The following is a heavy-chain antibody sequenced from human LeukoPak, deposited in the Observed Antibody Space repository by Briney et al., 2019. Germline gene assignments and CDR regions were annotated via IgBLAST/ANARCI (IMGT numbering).Heavy chain of an antibody. J-gene: IGHJ5*02. CDR3: AKNYYDSSGPNWFGP. V-gene: IGHV4-59*11. D-gene: IGHD3-22*01. CDR1: GGSISSHY. Sequence: PSETLSLTCTVSGGSISSHYWSWIRQPPGKGLEWIGYIYYSGSTNYNPSLKSRVTISVDTSKNQFSLKLSSVTAADTAVYYCAKNYYDSSGPNWFGPWGQGTLVTVSS. CDR2: IYYSGST.